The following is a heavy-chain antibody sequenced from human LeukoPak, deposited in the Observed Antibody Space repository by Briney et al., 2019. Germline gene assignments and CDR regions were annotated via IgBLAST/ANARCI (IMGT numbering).Heavy chain of an antibody. CDR3: AKSSRVFGGVIEPWDY. Sequence: PGGSLRLSCAASGFTFNNFAMSWVRQAPGEGLQWVSAILGSGYSTYYADSAKGRFTISRDNSKNTLFLQMNSLRAEDTAVYYCAKSSRVFGGVIEPWDYWGQGTLVPVSS. CDR1: GFTFNNFA. J-gene: IGHJ4*02. V-gene: IGHV3-23*01. CDR2: ILGSGYST. D-gene: IGHD3-16*01.